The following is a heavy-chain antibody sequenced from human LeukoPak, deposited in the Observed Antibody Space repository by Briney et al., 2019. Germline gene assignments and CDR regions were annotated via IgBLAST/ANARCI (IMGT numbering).Heavy chain of an antibody. CDR3: ARGSGSYPLPFDY. CDR2: INHSGST. V-gene: IGHV4-34*01. Sequence: SETLSLTCAVYGGSFSGYYWSWIRQPPGKWLEWIGEINHSGSTNYNPSLKSRVTISVDTSKNQFSLKLSSVTAADTAVYYCARGSGSYPLPFDYWGQGTLVTVS. D-gene: IGHD1-26*01. CDR1: GGSFSGYY. J-gene: IGHJ4*02.